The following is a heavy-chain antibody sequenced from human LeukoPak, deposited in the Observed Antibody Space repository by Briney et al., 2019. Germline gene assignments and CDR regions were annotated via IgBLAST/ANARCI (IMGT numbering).Heavy chain of an antibody. J-gene: IGHJ4*02. CDR2: ISGSGGST. D-gene: IGHD3-22*01. CDR3: AKVQYYYDSSGPTYYFDY. Sequence: PGGSLRLSCAASGFTFSSYAMSWVRQAPGKGLEWVSAISGSGGSTYYADSVKGRFTISRDNSKNTLYLQMNSLRAEDTAVYYCAKVQYYYDSSGPTYYFDYWGQGTLVTVSS. V-gene: IGHV3-23*01. CDR1: GFTFSSYA.